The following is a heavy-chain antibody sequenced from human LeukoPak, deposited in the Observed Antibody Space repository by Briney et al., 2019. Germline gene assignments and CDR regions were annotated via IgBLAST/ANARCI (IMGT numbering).Heavy chain of an antibody. CDR3: ARDTARSSYYYDSSGREYFQH. D-gene: IGHD3-22*01. CDR2: INPNSGGT. Sequence: AASVKVSCKASGYTFTGYYMHWVRQAPGQGLEWMGWINPNSGGTNYAQKFQGRDTITRDTSISTAYMELSRLRSDDTAVYYCARDTARSSYYYDSSGREYFQHWGQGTLVTVSS. CDR1: GYTFTGYY. J-gene: IGHJ1*01. V-gene: IGHV1-2*02.